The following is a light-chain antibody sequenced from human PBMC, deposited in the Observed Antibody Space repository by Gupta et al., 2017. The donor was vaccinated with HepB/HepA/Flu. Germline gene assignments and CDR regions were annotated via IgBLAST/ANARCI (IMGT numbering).Light chain of an antibody. V-gene: IGKV3-11*01. J-gene: IGKJ5*01. CDR3: HQRSNRPPG. CDR1: QRVSNY. CDR2: DAS. Sequence: EIVLTQSPSTLSLYPGERATLPCRASQRVSNYLAWYQQKPGQAPRLLIYDASNRATGIPSRFSGSGSGTDFNLTISSLEPEDFAVYYCHQRSNRPPGFDQGTRLGIK.